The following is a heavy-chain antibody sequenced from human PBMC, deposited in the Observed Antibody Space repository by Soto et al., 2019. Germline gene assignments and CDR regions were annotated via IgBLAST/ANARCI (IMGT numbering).Heavy chain of an antibody. J-gene: IGHJ4*02. CDR1: GFTFSSFW. CDR3: AKRGVDTFALSY. D-gene: IGHD3-10*01. CDR2: INTDGNST. Sequence: EVQLVESGGGLVQPGGSLRLSCAVSGFTFSSFWMHWVRQAPGEGLVWVSRINTDGNSTSYADSVKGRFTISRDNAKNTLYLQMNSLRVQATAMYYCAKRGVDTFALSYWGQGTLVTVSS. V-gene: IGHV3-74*01.